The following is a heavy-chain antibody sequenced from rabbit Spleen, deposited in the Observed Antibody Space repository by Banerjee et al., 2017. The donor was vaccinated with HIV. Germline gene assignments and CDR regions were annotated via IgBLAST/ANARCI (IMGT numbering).Heavy chain of an antibody. Sequence: QEQLVESGGGLVQPGGSLKLSCKASGFDFSSYGVSWVRQAPGKGLEWIGYIDPVFGITYYASWVNGRFSISRENTQNTLFLQLSSLTAADTATYFCARETSSGWGVVSFYFNLWGPGTLVTVS. D-gene: IGHD4-1*01. J-gene: IGHJ4*01. CDR1: GFDFSSYG. CDR2: IDPVFGIT. CDR3: ARETSSGWGVVSFYFNL. V-gene: IGHV1S47*01.